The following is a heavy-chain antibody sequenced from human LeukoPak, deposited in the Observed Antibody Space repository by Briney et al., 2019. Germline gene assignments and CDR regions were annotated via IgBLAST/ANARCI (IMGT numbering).Heavy chain of an antibody. V-gene: IGHV3-48*03. Sequence: GGSLRLSCAPSGFTFSTYEMNWVRQAPGKGLEWVSYISSSGTVIYYADSVKGRFTISRDNAKKSLYLQMNSLRAEDTAVYYCAREPTIPYFDYWGQGTLVTVPS. D-gene: IGHD4/OR15-4a*01. CDR3: AREPTIPYFDY. CDR1: GFTFSTYE. J-gene: IGHJ4*02. CDR2: ISSSGTVI.